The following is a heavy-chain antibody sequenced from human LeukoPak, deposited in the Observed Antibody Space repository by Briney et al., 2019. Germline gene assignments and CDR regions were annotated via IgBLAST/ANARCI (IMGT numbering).Heavy chain of an antibody. Sequence: SGTLSLTCTVSGGSINSYYWSWIRQPPGKRLEWIGYIYYRGGTNYNSSLKSRVTISVDTSNNQFSLKLTSVTAADTAMYYCARGSLYSSGRGWYFDPWGRGTLVTVSS. J-gene: IGHJ2*01. V-gene: IGHV4-59*01. D-gene: IGHD6-19*01. CDR2: IYYRGGT. CDR3: ARGSLYSSGRGWYFDP. CDR1: GGSINSYY.